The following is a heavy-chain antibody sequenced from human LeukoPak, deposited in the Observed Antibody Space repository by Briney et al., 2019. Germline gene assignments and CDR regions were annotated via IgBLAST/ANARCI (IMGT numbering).Heavy chain of an antibody. CDR1: GGSISSSSYY. CDR2: IYYSGST. D-gene: IGHD1-1*01. Sequence: SETLSLTCTVSGGSISSSSYYWGWIRQPPGKGLEWIGSIYYSGSTYYNPSLKSRVTISVDTSKNQFSLKLSSVTAADTAVYYCARGFQNWKGPYYYCAMDIWGQGTTVTVSS. CDR3: ARGFQNWKGPYYYCAMDI. J-gene: IGHJ6*02. V-gene: IGHV4-39*01.